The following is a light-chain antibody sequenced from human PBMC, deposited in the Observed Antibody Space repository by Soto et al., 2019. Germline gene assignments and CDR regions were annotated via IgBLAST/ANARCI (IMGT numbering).Light chain of an antibody. V-gene: IGKV3-15*01. CDR3: QQYDNWTPWT. CDR1: ESVSSN. CDR2: AAS. J-gene: IGKJ1*01. Sequence: EIVMTQSPATLSVSPGERATLSCRATESVSSNLAWYQQKPGQAPRLLIYAASTRATGIPARFSGSGSGTEFTLTISSLQPEDVAVYYCQQYDNWTPWTFGQGTKVEVK.